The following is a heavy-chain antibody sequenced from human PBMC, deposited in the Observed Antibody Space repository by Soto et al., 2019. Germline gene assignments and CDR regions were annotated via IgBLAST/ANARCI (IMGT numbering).Heavy chain of an antibody. CDR3: ASNIPSTIFGVVIN. Sequence: EVPLVASGGGLVQPGGSLSLSCAASGFTFSIYPMTWVRQAPGKALEWVAHIKPDGSEESYVDSVKGRFIMSRDNAKNSLFVQMTRLIPEDTAVYYCASNIPSTIFGVVINLGQGSLGTVS. D-gene: IGHD3-3*01. J-gene: IGHJ4*01. V-gene: IGHV3-7*03. CDR2: IKPDGSEE. CDR1: GFTFSIYP.